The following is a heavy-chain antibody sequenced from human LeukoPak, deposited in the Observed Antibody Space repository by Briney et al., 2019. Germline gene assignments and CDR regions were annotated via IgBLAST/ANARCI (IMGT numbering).Heavy chain of an antibody. J-gene: IGHJ3*02. CDR3: ARDPGQWHYAFDI. CDR2: IYYSGST. CDR1: GGSLSSYY. V-gene: IGHV4-59*01. Sequence: SETLSLTCTVSGGSLSSYYWSWLRQPPGKGLEWIGYIYYSGSTNYNPSLKSRVAISVDTSKNQFSLKLSSVTAADTAVYYCARDPGQWHYAFDIWGQGTMVTVSS. D-gene: IGHD6-19*01.